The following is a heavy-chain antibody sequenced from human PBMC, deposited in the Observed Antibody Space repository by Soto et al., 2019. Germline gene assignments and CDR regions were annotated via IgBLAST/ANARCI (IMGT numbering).Heavy chain of an antibody. CDR3: TTERTGTTGY. CDR2: IKSKTDGGTV. V-gene: IGHV3-15*07. J-gene: IGHJ4*02. D-gene: IGHD1-1*01. Sequence: EVQLVESGGGLVKPGGSLRVSCAASGFTFSNAWMNWVRQAPGKGLEWVGRIKSKTDGGTVDYAAPVKGRCTISRDDVKNMLYLKMNSMKTEDTAVYYCTTERTGTTGYWGQGTLVTVSS. CDR1: GFTFSNAW.